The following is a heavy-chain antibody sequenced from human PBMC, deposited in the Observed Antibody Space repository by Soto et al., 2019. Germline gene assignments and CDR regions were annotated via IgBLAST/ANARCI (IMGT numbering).Heavy chain of an antibody. CDR2: IYSTGTT. Sequence: PVGSLRLSCAASGFTVGNNYMSWVRQAPGKGLEWVSLIYSTGTTKYADSVKGRFTVSRDNAKNTLYLQMNSLRAEDTAVYYCVKDGRGSGSHYNSFGYWGQGTLVTVSS. CDR3: VKDGRGSGSHYNSFGY. J-gene: IGHJ4*02. V-gene: IGHV3-53*01. D-gene: IGHD3-10*01. CDR1: GFTVGNNY.